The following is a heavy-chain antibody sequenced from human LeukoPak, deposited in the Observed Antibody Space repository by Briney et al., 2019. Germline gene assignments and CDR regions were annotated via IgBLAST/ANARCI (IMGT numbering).Heavy chain of an antibody. J-gene: IGHJ2*01. CDR1: GGSISSYY. V-gene: IGHV4-4*07. CDR3: ARDFYYYDSSGYLAYFDL. CDR2: IYTSGST. D-gene: IGHD3-22*01. Sequence: PSETLSLTCTVSGGSISSYYWSWIRQPAGKGLGWIGRIYTSGSTNYNPSLKSRVTISVDKSKNPFSLKLSSVTAADTAVYYCARDFYYYDSSGYLAYFDLWGRGTLVTVSS.